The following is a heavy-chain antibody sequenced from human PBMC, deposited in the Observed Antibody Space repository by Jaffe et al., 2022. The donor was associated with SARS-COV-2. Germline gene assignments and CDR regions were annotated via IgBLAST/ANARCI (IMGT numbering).Heavy chain of an antibody. CDR2: IYYSGST. Sequence: QVQLQESGPGLVKPSQTLSLTCTVSGGSISSGDYYWSWIRQPPGKGLEWIGYIYYSGSTYYNPSLKSRVTISVDTSKNQFSLKLSSVTAADTAVYYCARATGDYLNYYGMDVWGQGTTVTVSS. CDR3: ARATGDYLNYYGMDV. V-gene: IGHV4-30-4*01. D-gene: IGHD4-17*01. J-gene: IGHJ6*02. CDR1: GGSISSGDYY.